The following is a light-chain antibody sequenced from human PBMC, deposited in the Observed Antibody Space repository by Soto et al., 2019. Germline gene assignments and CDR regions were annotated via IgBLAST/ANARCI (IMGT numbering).Light chain of an antibody. CDR3: QHFHNWPPWT. CDR2: GAS. V-gene: IGKV3-15*01. Sequence: EVVMTQSPDTLSVSPGERATLSCRASQSVSSSLAWYQQNPGQAPRLLIYGASTRATGVPARFSGSGSGTEFTLTISSLQSEDVAVYYCQHFHNWPPWTFGQGTRVEIK. CDR1: QSVSSS. J-gene: IGKJ1*01.